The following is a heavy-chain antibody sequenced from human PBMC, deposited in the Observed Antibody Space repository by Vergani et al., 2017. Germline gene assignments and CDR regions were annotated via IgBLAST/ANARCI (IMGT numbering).Heavy chain of an antibody. Sequence: QVQLVQSGPEVKRPGASVKVSCKTSGYIFFNYGVNWIRRAPGQGFEWLGWIRADTGDTKYSERLQDRVTLTTDSSTNTAYMELRSLKSDDTAVYYCARYGTYYYGSGSSYLFDYWGQGTLVTVSS. CDR2: IRADTGDT. CDR1: GYIFFNYG. J-gene: IGHJ4*02. CDR3: ARYGTYYYGSGSSYLFDY. D-gene: IGHD3-10*01. V-gene: IGHV1-18*04.